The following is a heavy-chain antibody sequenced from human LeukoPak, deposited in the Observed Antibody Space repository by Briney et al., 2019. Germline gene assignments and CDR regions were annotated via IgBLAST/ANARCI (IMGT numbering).Heavy chain of an antibody. Sequence: GGSLRLSCTASGFTFGDYAMSWVRQAPGKGLEWVGFIRSKAYGGTTEYAASVKGRFTISRDDSKSIAYLQMNSLKTEDTAVYYCARSEEQHYMDVWGKGTTVTVSS. CDR1: GFTFGDYA. D-gene: IGHD1-14*01. V-gene: IGHV3-49*04. J-gene: IGHJ6*03. CDR3: ARSEEQHYMDV. CDR2: IRSKAYGGTT.